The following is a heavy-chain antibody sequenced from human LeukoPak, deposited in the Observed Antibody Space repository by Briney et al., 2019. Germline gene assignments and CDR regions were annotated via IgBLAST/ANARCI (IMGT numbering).Heavy chain of an antibody. CDR1: GYTLTELT. CDR2: INPNSGGT. D-gene: IGHD5-18*01. V-gene: IGHV1-2*02. J-gene: IGHJ4*02. CDR3: ATPPRGYSYGYNY. Sequence: ASVKVSCKVSGYTLTELTMHWVRQAPGQGLEWMGWINPNSGGTNYAQKFQGRVTMTRDTSISTAYMELSRLRSDDTAVYYCATPPRGYSYGYNYWGQGTLVTVSS.